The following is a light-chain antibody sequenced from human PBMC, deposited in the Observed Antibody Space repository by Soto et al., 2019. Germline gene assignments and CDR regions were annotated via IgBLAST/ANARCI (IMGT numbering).Light chain of an antibody. CDR1: QSISSW. V-gene: IGKV1-5*01. Sequence: DIQMTQSPSTLSASVGDRVTITCRASQSISSWLAWYQQKPGKAPKLLIYDAFRLESGVPSRFSGSGSGTEFTLTISSLQPDDFATYYCQQYNTYWTFGQGTKVDIK. J-gene: IGKJ1*01. CDR2: DAF. CDR3: QQYNTYWT.